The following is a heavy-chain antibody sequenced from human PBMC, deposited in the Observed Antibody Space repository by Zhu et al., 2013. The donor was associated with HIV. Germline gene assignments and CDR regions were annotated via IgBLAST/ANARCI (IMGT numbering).Heavy chain of an antibody. J-gene: IGHJ4*02. V-gene: IGHV1-69*17. CDR2: IIPIFGIA. CDR1: GYTFTNYG. CDR3: ARIPDYYDSSGYYY. Sequence: QVQLVQSGPEVKKPGASVKVSCKASGYTFTNYGINWVRQATGHGLEWMGWIIPIFGIANYAQKFQGRVTITADKSTSTAYMELSSLRSDDTAVYYCARIPDYYDSSGYYYWGQGTLVTVSS. D-gene: IGHD3-22*01.